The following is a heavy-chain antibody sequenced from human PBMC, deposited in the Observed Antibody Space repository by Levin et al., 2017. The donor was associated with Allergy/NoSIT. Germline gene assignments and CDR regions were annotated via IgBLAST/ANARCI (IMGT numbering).Heavy chain of an antibody. V-gene: IGHV3-33*06. J-gene: IGHJ4*02. D-gene: IGHD6-19*01. Sequence: GGSLRLSCAASGFTFSSYGMHWVRQAPGKGLEWVAVIWYDGSNKYYADSVKGRFTISRDNSKNTLYLQMNSLRAEDTAVYYCAKTVAGTRAPFDYWGQGTLVTVSS. CDR2: IWYDGSNK. CDR3: AKTVAGTRAPFDY. CDR1: GFTFSSYG.